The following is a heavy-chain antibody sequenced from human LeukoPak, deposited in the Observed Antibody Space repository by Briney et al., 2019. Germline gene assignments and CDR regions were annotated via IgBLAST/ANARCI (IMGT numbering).Heavy chain of an antibody. Sequence: GGSLRLSCAASGFTFSSYSMNWVRQAPGKGLEWVSYISSSGSTIYYADSVKGRFTISRDNAKNSLYLQMNSLRAEDTAVYYCARDRRATTVTDEYYFDYWGQGTLVTVSS. V-gene: IGHV3-48*04. D-gene: IGHD4-17*01. CDR1: GFTFSSYS. CDR2: ISSSGSTI. J-gene: IGHJ4*02. CDR3: ARDRRATTVTDEYYFDY.